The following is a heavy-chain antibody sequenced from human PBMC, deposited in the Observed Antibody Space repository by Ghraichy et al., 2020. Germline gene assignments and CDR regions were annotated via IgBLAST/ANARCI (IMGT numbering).Heavy chain of an antibody. J-gene: IGHJ4*02. CDR2: IIQDGSSK. Sequence: GGSLRLSCAASGFTFSIYCMTWVRQAPGKGLEWVASIIQDGSSKYYVDSVKGRFTISRDNAKNSLYLQMNSLRAEDTAMYYCATGDYYGSGSYYMPSKDWGQGTLVTVSS. V-gene: IGHV3-7*03. CDR3: ATGDYYGSGSYYMPSKD. CDR1: GFTFSIYC. D-gene: IGHD3-10*01.